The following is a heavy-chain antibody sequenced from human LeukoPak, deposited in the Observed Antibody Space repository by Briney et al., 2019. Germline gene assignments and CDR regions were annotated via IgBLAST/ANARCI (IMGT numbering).Heavy chain of an antibody. J-gene: IGHJ4*02. Sequence: SETLSLTCTVSGGSISSYYWSWIRQPPGKGLEWIGYIYYSGSTNYNPSLKSRVTISVDTSKNQFSLKLSSVTAADTAVYYCARDQSPGYSSSWYPWGQGTLVTVSS. V-gene: IGHV4-59*01. D-gene: IGHD6-13*01. CDR3: ARDQSPGYSSSWYP. CDR2: IYYSGST. CDR1: GGSISSYY.